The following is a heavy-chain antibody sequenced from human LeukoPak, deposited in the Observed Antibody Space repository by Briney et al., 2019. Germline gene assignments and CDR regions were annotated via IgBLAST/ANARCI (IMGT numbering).Heavy chain of an antibody. CDR2: ISSSGSTI. CDR1: GFTFSSYE. J-gene: IGHJ5*02. D-gene: IGHD3-16*02. Sequence: PGGSLRLSCAASGFTFSSYEMNWVRQAPGKGLEWVSYISSSGSTIYYADSVKGRFTISRDNAKNSLYLQMNSLRAEDTAVYYCARGGDYDYVWGSYRPVVNWFDPWGQGTLVTVSS. CDR3: ARGGDYDYVWGSYRPVVNWFDP. V-gene: IGHV3-48*03.